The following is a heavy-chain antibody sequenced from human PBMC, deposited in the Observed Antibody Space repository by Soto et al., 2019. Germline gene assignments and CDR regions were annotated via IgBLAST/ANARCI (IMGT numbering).Heavy chain of an antibody. CDR1: GGTFSSYA. J-gene: IGHJ4*02. V-gene: IGHV1-69*13. Sequence: SVKVSCKASGGTFSSYAIIWVRQAPGQGLEWMGGIIPIFGTANYAQKFQGRVTITADESTSTAYMELSSLRSEDTAVYYCARVPSYCGGDCYSGYFDYWGQGTLVTVSS. CDR2: IIPIFGTA. D-gene: IGHD2-21*02. CDR3: ARVPSYCGGDCYSGYFDY.